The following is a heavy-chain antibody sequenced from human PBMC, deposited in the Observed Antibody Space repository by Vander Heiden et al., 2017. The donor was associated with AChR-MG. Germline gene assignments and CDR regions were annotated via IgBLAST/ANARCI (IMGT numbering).Heavy chain of an antibody. D-gene: IGHD3-9*01. V-gene: IGHV3-23*01. Sequence: EVQLLESGGGLVQPGGSLRLSCAASGFTFSSYAMSWVRQAPGKGLEWVSAISGSGGSTYYADSVKGRFTISRDNSKNTLYLQMNSLRAEDTAVYYCAKPYDILTGYYPYYYYYMDVWGKGTTVTVSS. CDR1: GFTFSSYA. CDR3: AKPYDILTGYYPYYYYYMDV. J-gene: IGHJ6*03. CDR2: ISGSGGST.